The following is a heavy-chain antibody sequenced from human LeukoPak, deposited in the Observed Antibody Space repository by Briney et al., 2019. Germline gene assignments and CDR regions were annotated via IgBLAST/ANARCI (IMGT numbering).Heavy chain of an antibody. D-gene: IGHD5-18*01. CDR3: ARVGSSYGVYYYYMDV. Sequence: SETLSLTCTVSGGSISRYYWSWIRQPAGKGLEWIGRIYTSGSTNYNPSLKSRVTMSVDTSKNQFSLKLSSVTAADTAVYYCARVGSSYGVYYYYMDVWGKGTTVTISS. CDR2: IYTSGST. V-gene: IGHV4-4*07. J-gene: IGHJ6*03. CDR1: GGSISRYY.